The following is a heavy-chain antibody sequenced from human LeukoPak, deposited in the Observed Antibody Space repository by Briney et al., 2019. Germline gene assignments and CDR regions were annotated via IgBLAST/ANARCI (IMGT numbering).Heavy chain of an antibody. V-gene: IGHV4-59*01. CDR2: IYYSGST. CDR3: ARGRSNGMDV. CDR1: GGSISRYY. Sequence: SETLSLTCTVSGGSISRYYWSWIRQPPGKGLEWIGYIYYSGSTNYNPSLKSRVTISVDTSKNQFSLKLSSVTAADTAVYYCARGRSNGMDVWGQGTTVTVSS. J-gene: IGHJ6*02.